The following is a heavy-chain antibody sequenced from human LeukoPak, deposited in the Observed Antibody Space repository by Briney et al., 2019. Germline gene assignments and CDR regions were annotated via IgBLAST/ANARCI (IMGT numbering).Heavy chain of an antibody. CDR1: GGSISSYY. Sequence: PSETLSLTCTVSGGSISSYYWSWIRQPPGKGLEWIGYIYYSGSTNYNPSLKSRVTISIDTSKNQFSLKLTSVTAADTAVYYCARVGYYGSGSYYPWFDPWGQGTLVTVSS. CDR3: ARVGYYGSGSYYPWFDP. CDR2: IYYSGST. D-gene: IGHD3-10*01. V-gene: IGHV4-59*08. J-gene: IGHJ5*02.